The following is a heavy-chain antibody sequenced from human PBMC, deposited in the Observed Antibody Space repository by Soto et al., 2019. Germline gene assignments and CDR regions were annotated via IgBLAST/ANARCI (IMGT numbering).Heavy chain of an antibody. CDR2: IYYSGGT. J-gene: IGHJ6*02. CDR3: AKYHGWERLHSGYYGMDV. CDR1: GGSFSSYA. V-gene: IGHV4-59*01. D-gene: IGHD1-1*01. Sequence: PSETLSLTCTVSGGSFSSYARSWVRQAPGKGLEWIGYIYYSGGTTYNPSLQSRVTISVDTTKNQFSFNLSSVTAADTAGYYFAKYHGWERLHSGYYGMDVWGQGTTDTVSS.